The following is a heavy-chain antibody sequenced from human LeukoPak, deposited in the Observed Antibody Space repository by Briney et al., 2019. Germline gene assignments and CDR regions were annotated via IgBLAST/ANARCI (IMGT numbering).Heavy chain of an antibody. J-gene: IGHJ4*02. D-gene: IGHD5-12*01. V-gene: IGHV3-7*01. CDR1: GFTFSNYW. Sequence: GGSLRLSCAASGFTFSNYWMTWVRRAPGKGLEWVAHINQDGSEEHYMDSVKARFTISRDNAKNSLSLQMNSLRAEDTAVYYCVRDGEVSGYDLLDYWGQGTLVTVSS. CDR2: INQDGSEE. CDR3: VRDGEVSGYDLLDY.